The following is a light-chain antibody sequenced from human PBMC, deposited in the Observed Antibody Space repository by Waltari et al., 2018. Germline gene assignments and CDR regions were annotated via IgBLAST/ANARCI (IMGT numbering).Light chain of an antibody. CDR2: KAS. Sequence: DIQMTQSPSTLSASVGDRFTLTCRASQSISNWLAWYQQKPSKAPKLLIYKASTLESGGPSRFSGSGSGTEFTLTISSLQPDDFATYYCQQYNSYSLLTFGGGTKVEIK. J-gene: IGKJ4*01. CDR1: QSISNW. V-gene: IGKV1-5*03. CDR3: QQYNSYSLLT.